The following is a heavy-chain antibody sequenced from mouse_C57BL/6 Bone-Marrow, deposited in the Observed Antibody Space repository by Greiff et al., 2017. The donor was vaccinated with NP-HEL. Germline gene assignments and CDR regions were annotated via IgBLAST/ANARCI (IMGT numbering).Heavy chain of an antibody. CDR1: GFNIKDDY. CDR2: IDPENGDT. CDR3: TLYGNYPFAY. D-gene: IGHD2-1*01. Sequence: EVKLVESGAELVRPGASVKLSCTASGFNIKDDYMHWVKQRPEQGLEWIGWIDPENGDTEYASKFQGKATITADTSSNTAYLQLSSLTSEDTAVYYCTLYGNYPFAYWGQGTLVTVSA. V-gene: IGHV14-4*01. J-gene: IGHJ3*01.